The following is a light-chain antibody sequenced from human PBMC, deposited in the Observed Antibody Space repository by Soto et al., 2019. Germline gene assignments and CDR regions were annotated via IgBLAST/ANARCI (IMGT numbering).Light chain of an antibody. CDR2: DAS. J-gene: IGKJ5*01. CDR1: QTVRNNY. Sequence: EIVMTQSPASLSVSPGERATLSCRASQTVRNNYLAWYQQKPGQAPRLLIYDASSRATGIPARFSGSGSGTDFTLTISSLEPEDFAVYYCQQRTNWRITFGQGTRLEIK. V-gene: IGKV3D-20*02. CDR3: QQRTNWRIT.